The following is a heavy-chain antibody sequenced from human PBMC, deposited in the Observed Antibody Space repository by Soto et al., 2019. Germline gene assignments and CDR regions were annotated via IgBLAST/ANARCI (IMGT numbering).Heavy chain of an antibody. CDR1: GGTFGSYA. CDR2: IIPIPGTA. D-gene: IGHD2-2*01. J-gene: IGHJ6*02. CDR3: ARSQGSSTSLEIYYYYYYGMDV. Sequence: QVQLVQSGAEVKKPGSSVEVSCKASGGTFGSYAISWVRQAPGQGLEWMGGIIPIPGTANYAQKFQGRVTIAADESTSTAYMELSSLRSEDTAVYYCARSQGSSTSLEIYYYYYYGMDVWGLGTTVTVSS. V-gene: IGHV1-69*01.